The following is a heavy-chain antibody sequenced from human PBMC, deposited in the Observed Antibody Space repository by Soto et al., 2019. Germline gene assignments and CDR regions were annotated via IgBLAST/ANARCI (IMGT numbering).Heavy chain of an antibody. CDR2: FDPEDGET. Sequence: ASVKVSCKVSGYTLTELSMHWVRQAPGKGLEWMGGFDPEDGETIYAQKFQGRVTMTEDTSTDTAYMELSSLRSEDTAVYYCATPGGDYDSSGYWKDAFDIWGQGTMVTVSS. D-gene: IGHD3-22*01. CDR1: GYTLTELS. V-gene: IGHV1-24*01. CDR3: ATPGGDYDSSGYWKDAFDI. J-gene: IGHJ3*02.